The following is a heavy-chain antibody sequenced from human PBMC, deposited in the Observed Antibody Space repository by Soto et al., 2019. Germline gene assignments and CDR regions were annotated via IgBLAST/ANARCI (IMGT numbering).Heavy chain of an antibody. J-gene: IGHJ4*02. V-gene: IGHV1-46*01. CDR1: GYTFTSYY. Sequence: ASVKVSCKASGYTFTSYYMHWVRQAPGQGLEWMGIINPSGGSTSYAQKFQGRATMTRDTSTSTVYMELSSLRSEDTAVYYCAREIAADYYFDYWGQGTLVTVSS. CDR3: AREIAADYYFDY. D-gene: IGHD6-13*01. CDR2: INPSGGST.